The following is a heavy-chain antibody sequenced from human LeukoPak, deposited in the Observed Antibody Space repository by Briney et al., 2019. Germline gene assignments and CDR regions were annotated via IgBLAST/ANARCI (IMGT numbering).Heavy chain of an antibody. CDR1: GGSVSSGGYY. V-gene: IGHV4-61*02. CDR3: AREGSSKFGFGS. D-gene: IGHD6-13*01. Sequence: SQTLSLTCTVSGGSVSSGGYYWSWIRQPAGKGLEWIGRIYTSGSTKYNPSLKSRVTISVDTSKNQFSLKMNSVTAADTAVYYCAREGSSKFGFGSWGQGTLVTISS. CDR2: IYTSGST. J-gene: IGHJ5*01.